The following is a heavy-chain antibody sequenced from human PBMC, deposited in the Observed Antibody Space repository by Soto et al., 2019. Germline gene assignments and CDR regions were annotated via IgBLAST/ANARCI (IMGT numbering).Heavy chain of an antibody. Sequence: EVQLVESGGGLVKPGGSLRLSCAASGFTFSSYSMNWVRQAPGKGLEWVSSISSSSSYIYYADSVKGRFTISRDNAKNSLYLQMNSLRAEDTAVYYCASDPYKEFEELEPEYWGQGTLVTVSS. CDR1: GFTFSSYS. J-gene: IGHJ4*02. CDR3: ASDPYKEFEELEPEY. CDR2: ISSSSSYI. V-gene: IGHV3-21*01. D-gene: IGHD1-1*01.